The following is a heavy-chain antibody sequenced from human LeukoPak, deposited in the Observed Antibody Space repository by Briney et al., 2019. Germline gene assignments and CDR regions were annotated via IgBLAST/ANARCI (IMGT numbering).Heavy chain of an antibody. V-gene: IGHV3-74*01. CDR2: INSDGSST. D-gene: IGHD3-3*01. J-gene: IGHJ4*02. CDR1: GFTFSSYW. CDR3: AKDYYDFWSGYSYYFDY. Sequence: GGSLRLSCAASGFTFSSYWMHWVRHAPGKGLVWVSRINSDGSSTSYADSVKGRFTISRDNSKNTLYLQMNSLRAEDTAVYYCAKDYYDFWSGYSYYFDYWGQGTLVTVSS.